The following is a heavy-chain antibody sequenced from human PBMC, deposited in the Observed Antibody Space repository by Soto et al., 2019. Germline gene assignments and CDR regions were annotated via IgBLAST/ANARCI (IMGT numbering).Heavy chain of an antibody. D-gene: IGHD3-3*01. CDR1: GFTFSSYG. CDR2: IWYDGSNK. Sequence: PGGALRLSCAASGFTFSSYGMHWVRPAPGKGLEWVAVIWYDGSNKYYADSVKGRFTISRDNSKNTLYLQMNSLRAEDTAVYYCARGSYYDFWGAPYGMDVWGQGTTVTVSS. CDR3: ARGSYYDFWGAPYGMDV. V-gene: IGHV3-33*01. J-gene: IGHJ6*02.